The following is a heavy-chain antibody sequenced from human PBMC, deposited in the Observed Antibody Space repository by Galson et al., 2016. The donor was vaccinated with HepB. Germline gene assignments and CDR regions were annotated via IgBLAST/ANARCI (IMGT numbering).Heavy chain of an antibody. Sequence: SVKVSCKASGYRFFTYGISWVRQAPGQGLEWLGWISANSGNTIDAQKFQDRVTMTRDTSASTVYMDLRSLRSDDTAVYYCARDVQFRFDYWGQGTLVTVSS. CDR3: ARDVQFRFDY. CDR1: GYRFFTYG. V-gene: IGHV1-18*04. J-gene: IGHJ4*02. D-gene: IGHD4-11*01. CDR2: ISANSGNT.